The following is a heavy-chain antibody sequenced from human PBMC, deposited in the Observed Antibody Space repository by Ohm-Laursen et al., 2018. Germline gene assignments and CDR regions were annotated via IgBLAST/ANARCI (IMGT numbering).Heavy chain of an antibody. Sequence: SDTLSLTCTVSGGSISSHYWSWIRQPPGKGLEWIGYIYYSGTTYYNPSHKSRVTMSVDTSNNQFSLKLSSVTAADTAVYYCARGYYYAPNWGQGTLVTVSS. V-gene: IGHV4-59*11. CDR2: IYYSGTT. D-gene: IGHD3-10*01. CDR1: GGSISSHY. J-gene: IGHJ4*02. CDR3: ARGYYYAPN.